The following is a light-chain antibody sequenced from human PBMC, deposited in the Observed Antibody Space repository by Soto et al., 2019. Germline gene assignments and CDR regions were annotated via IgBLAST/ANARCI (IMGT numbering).Light chain of an antibody. J-gene: IGLJ1*01. V-gene: IGLV1-40*01. CDR2: GNS. CDR3: SSFTSRFPFV. CDR1: SSNIGAGYD. Sequence: QSVLTQPPSVSGAPGQRVTISCSGSSSNIGAGYDVHWYQQLPGTAPKLLIYGNSNRPSGVPDRFSGSKSGNTASLTISGLQAEDEADYYCSSFTSRFPFVFGTGTKVTV.